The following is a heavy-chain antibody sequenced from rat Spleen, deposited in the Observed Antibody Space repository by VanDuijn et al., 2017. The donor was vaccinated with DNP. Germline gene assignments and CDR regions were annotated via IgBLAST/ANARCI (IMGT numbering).Heavy chain of an antibody. J-gene: IGHJ3*01. CDR1: GYSITSNF. CDR2: ISYSGST. V-gene: IGHV3-1*01. CDR3: TTDLAY. Sequence: EVQLQESGSGLVKPSQSLSLTCSVTGYSITSNFWGWIRKFPGNKMEYVGHISYSGSTNYNPSLKSRISITRDTSKNHFFLQLNSATTEDTATYYCTTDLAYWGQGTLVTVSS.